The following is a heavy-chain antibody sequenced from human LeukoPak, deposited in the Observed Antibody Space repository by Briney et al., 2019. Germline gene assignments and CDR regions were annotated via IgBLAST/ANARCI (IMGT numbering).Heavy chain of an antibody. CDR1: GFTFSTFP. V-gene: IGHV3-30*04. CDR3: ARVGRVSIYPSYLDV. D-gene: IGHD6-6*01. J-gene: IGHJ6*03. Sequence: GGSLRLSCEASGFTFSTFPMHWVRQTPDKGLEWVAVISDDGRDIYYADSVKGRFTISRDNSKNTLYLQMNSLSPEDTAVVYCARVGRVSIYPSYLDVWGKGTTVTVSS. CDR2: ISDDGRDI.